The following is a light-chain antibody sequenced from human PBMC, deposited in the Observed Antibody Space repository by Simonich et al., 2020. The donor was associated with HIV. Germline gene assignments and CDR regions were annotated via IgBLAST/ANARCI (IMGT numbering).Light chain of an antibody. CDR2: GAS. J-gene: IGKJ1*01. CDR1: QGVSRH. CDR3: QQYNNWPPWT. V-gene: IGKV3-15*01. Sequence: EIVMAQSPAPLSGSPGERATPSCRASQGVSRHLAWYQQKPGQAPRLLIYGASTRATGIPARFSGSGSGTEFTLTISSMQSEDFAVYYCQQYNNWPPWTFGQGTKVEIK.